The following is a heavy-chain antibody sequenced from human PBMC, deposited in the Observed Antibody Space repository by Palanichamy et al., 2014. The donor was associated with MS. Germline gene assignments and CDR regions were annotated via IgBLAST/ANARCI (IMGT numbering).Heavy chain of an antibody. Sequence: QVQLVEVWGRRGPVWEVPRDSPVQPLDSPSVAMTCTGSGQAPGKGLEWVAVISSDGSNKHYADSVKGRLTISRDNSKNTLYLQINSLRAEDTAVYYCVKDENRGNDYFDYWGQGTLVTVSS. J-gene: IGHJ4*02. D-gene: IGHD5-12*01. CDR1: DSPSVAMT. V-gene: IGHV3-30*18. CDR3: VKDENRGNDYFDY. CDR2: ISSDGSNK.